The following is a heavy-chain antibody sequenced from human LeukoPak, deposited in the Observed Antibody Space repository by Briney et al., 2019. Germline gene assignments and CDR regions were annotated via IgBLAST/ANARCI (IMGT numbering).Heavy chain of an antibody. CDR1: GYTFTSYA. CDR2: INTNTGNP. Sequence: ASVKVSCKASGYTFTSYAMNWVRQAPGQGLEWMGWINTNTGNPTYAQGFTGRFVFSLDTSVSTAYLQISSLKAEDTAVYYCARGRRSGYLVLDAFDIWGQGTMVTVSS. J-gene: IGHJ3*02. D-gene: IGHD3-22*01. CDR3: ARGRRSGYLVLDAFDI. V-gene: IGHV7-4-1*02.